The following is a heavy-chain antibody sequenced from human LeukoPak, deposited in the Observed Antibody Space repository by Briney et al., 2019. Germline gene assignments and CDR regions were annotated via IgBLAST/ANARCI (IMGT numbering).Heavy chain of an antibody. J-gene: IGHJ4*02. CDR1: GGSISGWY. V-gene: IGHV4-59*01. D-gene: IGHD6-19*01. CDR2: IYGSGNT. Sequence: SETLSLTCTVSGGSISGWYWSWIRQPPGKGLEWIGYIYGSGNTNYNPSLKSRVTMSIDTSKNQFSLKLTSVTAADTATYYCARETSLAGFASGLGFNYWGQGILVTVSS. CDR3: ARETSLAGFASGLGFNY.